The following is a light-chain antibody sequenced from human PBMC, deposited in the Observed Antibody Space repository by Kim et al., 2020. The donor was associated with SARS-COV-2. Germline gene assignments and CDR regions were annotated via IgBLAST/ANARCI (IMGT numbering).Light chain of an antibody. CDR2: SAS. V-gene: IGKV3-15*01. CDR1: QSVINN. J-gene: IGKJ4*01. Sequence: VSPGEKATLSCRASQSVINNLAWYQQKPGQGLRLLIYSASTRATGVPARFRGSGSGTDFTLTISSLQSEDSAVYYCQHHHNWPLSVGGGTKVDI. CDR3: QHHHNWPLS.